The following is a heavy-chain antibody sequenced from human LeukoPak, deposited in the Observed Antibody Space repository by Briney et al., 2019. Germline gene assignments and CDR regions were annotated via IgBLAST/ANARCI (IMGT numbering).Heavy chain of an antibody. J-gene: IGHJ3*02. CDR2: IRYDGGNK. Sequence: GGSLRLSCAASGFTFSSYGMHWVRQAPGKGLEWVAFIRYDGGNKYYGDSVKGRFTIFRDNSKSTLYLQMNSLRAEDTAVYYCAKDMAAAGTEGAFDIWGQGTMVTVSS. CDR3: AKDMAAAGTEGAFDI. CDR1: GFTFSSYG. V-gene: IGHV3-30*02. D-gene: IGHD6-13*01.